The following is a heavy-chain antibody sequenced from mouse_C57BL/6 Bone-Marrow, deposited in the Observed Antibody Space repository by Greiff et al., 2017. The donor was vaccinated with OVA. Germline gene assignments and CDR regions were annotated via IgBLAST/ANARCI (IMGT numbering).Heavy chain of an antibody. Sequence: EVQLQESGAELVRPGASVKLSCTASGFNIKDDYMHWVKQRPEQGLEWIGWIDPENGDTEYASKFQGKSTITADTSSNTAYLQHSSLTSEDTAVYYCTTRAYYCNYVRYFDVWGTGTTVTVSS. CDR1: GFNIKDDY. CDR2: IDPENGDT. V-gene: IGHV14-4*01. D-gene: IGHD2-10*01. CDR3: TTRAYYCNYVRYFDV. J-gene: IGHJ1*03.